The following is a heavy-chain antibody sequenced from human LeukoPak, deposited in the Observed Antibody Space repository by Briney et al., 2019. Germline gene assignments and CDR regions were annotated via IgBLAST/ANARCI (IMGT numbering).Heavy chain of an antibody. CDR2: INPNSGGT. V-gene: IGHV1-2*02. CDR1: GYTFTGYY. CDR3: ARDNAYCSSTSCYKMGAFDI. D-gene: IGHD2-2*02. Sequence: ASVKVSCKASGYTFTGYYMHWVRQAPGQGLEWMGWINPNSGGTNYAQKFQGRVITTRDTSISTAYMELSRLRSDDTAVYYCARDNAYCSSTSCYKMGAFDIWGQGTMVTVSS. J-gene: IGHJ3*02.